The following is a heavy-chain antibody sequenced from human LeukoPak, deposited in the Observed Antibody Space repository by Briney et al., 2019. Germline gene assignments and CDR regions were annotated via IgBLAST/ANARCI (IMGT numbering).Heavy chain of an antibody. CDR2: IIPILGIA. V-gene: IGHV1-2*02. CDR3: ARWGKVGFDY. D-gene: IGHD3-16*01. J-gene: IGHJ4*02. Sequence: EWMGRIIPILGIANYAQKFQGRVTMTRDTSISTAYMELSRLRSDDTAVYYCARWGKVGFDYWGQGTLVTVSS.